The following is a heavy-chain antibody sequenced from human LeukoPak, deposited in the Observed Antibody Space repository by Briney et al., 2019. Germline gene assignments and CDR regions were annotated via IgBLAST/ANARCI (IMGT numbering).Heavy chain of an antibody. J-gene: IGHJ4*02. D-gene: IGHD6-13*01. CDR2: FDPEDGET. CDR1: GYTLTELS. V-gene: IGHV1-24*01. CDR3: ATSGYSSSWYYFDY. Sequence: GASVKVSCKVSGYTLTELSMHWVRQAPGKGLEWMGGFDPEDGETIYAQKFQGRVTMTEDTSTDTAYMELSSLRSEGTAVYYCATSGYSSSWYYFDYWGQGTLVTVSS.